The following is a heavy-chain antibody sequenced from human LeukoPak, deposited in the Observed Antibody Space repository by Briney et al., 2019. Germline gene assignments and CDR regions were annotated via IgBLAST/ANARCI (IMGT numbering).Heavy chain of an antibody. Sequence: PGGSLRLSCAASGFTVSSNYMSWVRQAPGKGLEWVSVIYSGGSTYYVDSVKGRFTISRDNSKNTLYLQMNSLRAEDTAVYYCARSGEWSYYDFWSGYAEQGDGMDVWGQGTTVTVSS. D-gene: IGHD3-3*01. CDR2: IYSGGST. CDR3: ARSGEWSYYDFWSGYAEQGDGMDV. CDR1: GFTVSSNY. J-gene: IGHJ6*02. V-gene: IGHV3-66*01.